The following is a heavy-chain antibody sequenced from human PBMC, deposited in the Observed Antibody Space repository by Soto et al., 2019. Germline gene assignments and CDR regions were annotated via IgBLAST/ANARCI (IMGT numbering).Heavy chain of an antibody. J-gene: IGHJ6*02. CDR1: GGSFSGYY. Sequence: SETLSLTCAVYGGSFSGYYWNWIRQPPGKVLEWIGEINHSGSTNYNPSLKSRVTISVDTSKNQFSLKLSSVTAADTAVYYCARVSGIYYYGMDVWGQGTTVT. CDR2: INHSGST. D-gene: IGHD3-10*01. CDR3: ARVSGIYYYGMDV. V-gene: IGHV4-34*01.